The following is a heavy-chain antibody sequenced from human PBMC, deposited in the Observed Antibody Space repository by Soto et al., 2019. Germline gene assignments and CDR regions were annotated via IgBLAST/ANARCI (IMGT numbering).Heavy chain of an antibody. Sequence: SVKVSCKAPGGTFSTYIISWVRQAPGQGLEWMGRIIPIPDITNYAQKFQGRVTVTADRSTSTAYMELTSLKSEDTAVYYCARDRITTRGDAFDLWSQGTMVTVSS. CDR1: GGTFSTYI. D-gene: IGHD3-3*01. V-gene: IGHV1-69*04. J-gene: IGHJ3*01. CDR3: ARDRITTRGDAFDL. CDR2: IIPIPDIT.